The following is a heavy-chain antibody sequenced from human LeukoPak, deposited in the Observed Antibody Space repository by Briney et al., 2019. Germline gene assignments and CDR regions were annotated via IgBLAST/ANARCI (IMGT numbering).Heavy chain of an antibody. Sequence: PGGSLRLAFPAPGFSFISYAIAWVRQTPGKGRGWVAVISYDGSNKYGDSVKGRFTISRDNSKNTLYLQMNSLRAEDTAVYYCALNRGSGWYFHYWGQGTLVTVSS. CDR3: ALNRGSGWYFHY. V-gene: IGHV3-30*04. CDR1: GFSFISYA. J-gene: IGHJ4*02. D-gene: IGHD6-19*01. CDR2: ISYDGSNK.